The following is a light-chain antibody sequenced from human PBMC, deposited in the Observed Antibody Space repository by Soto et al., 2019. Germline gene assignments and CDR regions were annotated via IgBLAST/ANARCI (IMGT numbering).Light chain of an antibody. V-gene: IGKV1-9*01. J-gene: IGKJ3*01. CDR3: PQLNSFPIP. CDR1: QGIANF. CDR2: GAS. Sequence: IQLTQSPSSLSASVGDRVTISCRASQGIANFLAWYQQKPGQAPKLLIYGASTFQTGVPSRFIASGSGTDFTLTISSLQPEDFATYYCPQLNSFPIPFGPGTKVDIK.